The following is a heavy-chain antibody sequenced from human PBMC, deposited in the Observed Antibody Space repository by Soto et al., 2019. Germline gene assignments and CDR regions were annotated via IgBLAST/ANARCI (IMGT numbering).Heavy chain of an antibody. Sequence: GGSLRLSCAASGFTFSSYWMSWVRQAPGKGLEWVANIKQDGSEKYYVDSVKGRFTISRDNAKNSLYLQMNSLRAEDTAVYYCARGGTDSSGYYFDYWGQGTLVTVSS. CDR2: IKQDGSEK. CDR3: ARGGTDSSGYYFDY. D-gene: IGHD3-22*01. J-gene: IGHJ4*02. CDR1: GFTFSSYW. V-gene: IGHV3-7*03.